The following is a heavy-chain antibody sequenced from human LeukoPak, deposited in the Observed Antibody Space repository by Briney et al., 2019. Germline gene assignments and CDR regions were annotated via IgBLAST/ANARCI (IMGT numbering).Heavy chain of an antibody. CDR3: ARVLMDV. V-gene: IGHV3-7*01. Sequence: PSETLSLTCAVHRGSFSGYYWTWIRQSPGKGLEWVANIKQGGSEKYYVDSVKGRFTISRDNAKNSLYLQMNSLRAEDTAVYYCARVLMDVWGKGTTVTVSS. J-gene: IGHJ6*04. CDR2: IKQGGSEK. CDR1: RGSFSGYY.